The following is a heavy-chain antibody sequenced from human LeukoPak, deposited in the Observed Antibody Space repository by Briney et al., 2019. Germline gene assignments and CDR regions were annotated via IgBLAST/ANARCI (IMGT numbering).Heavy chain of an antibody. CDR2: IYNSGTT. CDR3: ARGSPDRADI. D-gene: IGHD3-16*02. Sequence: PSETLSLTCSVSGASISPSYWSWLRQPPGRGLEWIGYIYNSGTTDYNTSLASRVTISLDTSKNQFSLRLSSVSAVDTAVYYCARGSPDRADIWGQGTMVTVSS. CDR1: GASISPSY. V-gene: IGHV4-59*01. J-gene: IGHJ3*02.